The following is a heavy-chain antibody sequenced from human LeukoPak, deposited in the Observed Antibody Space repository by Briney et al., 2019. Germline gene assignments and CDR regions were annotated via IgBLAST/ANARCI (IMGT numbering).Heavy chain of an antibody. J-gene: IGHJ6*02. D-gene: IGHD5-12*01. Sequence: GGSLRLSCAASGITFSNAWMSWVRQAPGKGLEWVGRIKSKTDGGTTDYAAPVKGRFTISRDDSKNTLYLQMNSLKTEDTAVYYCITGPSGGGYIYYYYYGLDVWGQGTTVTVSS. CDR2: IKSKTDGGTT. CDR3: ITGPSGGGYIYYYYYGLDV. CDR1: GITFSNAW. V-gene: IGHV3-15*01.